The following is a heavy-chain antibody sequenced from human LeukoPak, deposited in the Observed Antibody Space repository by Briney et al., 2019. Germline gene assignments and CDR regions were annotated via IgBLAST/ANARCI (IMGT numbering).Heavy chain of an antibody. D-gene: IGHD5-24*01. CDR1: EYSFTSYG. V-gene: IGHV5-51*01. Sequence: GDSLKISGKGSEYSFTSYGIGWVRQMPGKGLEWMGIIYPGDSDIRYSTSCQGQATISADKSIRTAYLQWSSLKAADTAMYYCARLEVEMATVYFDYWGQGILVTVSS. J-gene: IGHJ4*02. CDR2: IYPGDSDI. CDR3: ARLEVEMATVYFDY.